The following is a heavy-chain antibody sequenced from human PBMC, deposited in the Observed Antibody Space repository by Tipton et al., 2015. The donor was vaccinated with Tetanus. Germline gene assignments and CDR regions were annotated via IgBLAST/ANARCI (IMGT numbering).Heavy chain of an antibody. CDR3: ARLHLRTFASSSGY. V-gene: IGHV5-51*01. Sequence: QLVQSGPEVKKPGESLKISCNCSGYSFATYWIAWVRQMPGKGLEWMGIIYPGDSDTRYSPSFQGHVTMSADKSINTAYLQWSSLKASDTAMYYCARLHLRTFASSSGYWGQGTMVTVSS. J-gene: IGHJ4*02. D-gene: IGHD6-6*01. CDR1: GYSFATYW. CDR2: IYPGDSDT.